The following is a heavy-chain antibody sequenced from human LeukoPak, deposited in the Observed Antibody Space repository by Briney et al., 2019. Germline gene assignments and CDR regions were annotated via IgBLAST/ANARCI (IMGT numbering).Heavy chain of an antibody. CDR1: GFTFSNYW. CDR3: ARDPRTVRI. V-gene: IGHV3-7*01. CDR2: IRRDGSET. D-gene: IGHD1-1*01. Sequence: GGSLTLSCAASGFTFSNYWMTWVRRAPGKGLEWVANIRRDGSETHYVDSVMGRFTISRDNAKNSLYLQMNSLRAEDTAVYYCARDPRTVRIWGQGTLVTVSS. J-gene: IGHJ4*02.